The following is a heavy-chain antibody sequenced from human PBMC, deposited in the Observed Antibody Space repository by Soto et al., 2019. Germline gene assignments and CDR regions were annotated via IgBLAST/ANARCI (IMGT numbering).Heavy chain of an antibody. D-gene: IGHD3-3*01. J-gene: IGHJ4*02. CDR1: GFTFSSYS. CDR2: ISSSSSYI. CDR3: ARQSITIFGVVQSDY. Sequence: GGSLRLSCAASGFTFSSYSMNWVRQAPGKGLEWVSSISSSSSYIYYADSVKGRFTISRDNAKNSLYLQMNSLRAEDTAVYYCARQSITIFGVVQSDYWGQGTLVTVSS. V-gene: IGHV3-21*01.